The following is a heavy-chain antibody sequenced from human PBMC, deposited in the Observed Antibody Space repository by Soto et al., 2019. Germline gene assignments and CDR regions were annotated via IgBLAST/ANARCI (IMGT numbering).Heavy chain of an antibody. V-gene: IGHV4-39*01. CDR3: ARLPAEGVIAGGAMDV. Sequence: SETLSLTCTVSGDSIRSGIYYWGWIRQPPGKGLEWIGSAYYSGMTHYGPSLRGRVTISVDTSKNQFSLRLSSVSAADTATYYCARLPAEGVIAGGAMDVCGQGTTVTVS. D-gene: IGHD2-8*01. J-gene: IGHJ6*02. CDR1: GDSIRSGIYY. CDR2: AYYSGMT.